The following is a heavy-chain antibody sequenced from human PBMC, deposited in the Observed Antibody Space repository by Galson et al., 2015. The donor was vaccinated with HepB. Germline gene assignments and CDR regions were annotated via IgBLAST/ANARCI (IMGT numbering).Heavy chain of an antibody. CDR1: GYTFTSYG. CDR3: ARDLYNWNYVCAFDI. J-gene: IGHJ3*02. V-gene: IGHV1-18*01. D-gene: IGHD1-7*01. Sequence: SVKVSCKASGYTFTSYGISWVRQAPGQGLEWMGWISAYNGNTNYAQKLQGRVTMTTDTSASTAYMELRSLRSDDTAVYYCARDLYNWNYVCAFDIWGQGTMVTVSS. CDR2: ISAYNGNT.